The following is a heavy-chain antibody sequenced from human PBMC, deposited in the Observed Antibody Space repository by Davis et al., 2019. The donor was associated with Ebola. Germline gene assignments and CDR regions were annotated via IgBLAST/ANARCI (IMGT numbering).Heavy chain of an antibody. J-gene: IGHJ4*02. CDR2: ISGSGGST. CDR3: AKGISRLLGCFDY. D-gene: IGHD2-15*01. Sequence: GESLKISCAASGFTFSSYAMSWVRQAPGKGLEWVSAISGSGGSTYYADSVKGRFTISRDNSKNTLYLQMNSLRAEDTAVYYCAKGISRLLGCFDYWGQGTLVTVSS. CDR1: GFTFSSYA. V-gene: IGHV3-23*01.